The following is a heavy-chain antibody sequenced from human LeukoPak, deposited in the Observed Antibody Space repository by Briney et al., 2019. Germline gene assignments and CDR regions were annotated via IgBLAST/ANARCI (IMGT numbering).Heavy chain of an antibody. CDR3: VKEFRSTGWLRRGYLDY. CDR1: GFTFSSYA. D-gene: IGHD3-9*01. CDR2: ISSNGGST. Sequence: GGSLRLSCSASGFTFSSYAMHWVRQAPGKGLEYVSAISSNGGSTYYADSVKGRFTISRDNSKNTLYLQMSSLRAEDTAVYYCVKEFRSTGWLRRGYLDYWGQGTLVTVSS. J-gene: IGHJ4*02. V-gene: IGHV3-64D*06.